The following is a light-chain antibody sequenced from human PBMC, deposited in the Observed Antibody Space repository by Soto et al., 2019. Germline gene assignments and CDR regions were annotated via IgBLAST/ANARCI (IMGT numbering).Light chain of an antibody. CDR3: MQGTHWPRT. J-gene: IGKJ1*01. CDR2: KVS. CDR1: QSLVHSDGNTY. Sequence: DAAMTQSPLSLPVTLGQPASISCRSSQSLVHSDGNTYLSWFQQRPGQSPRRLIYKVSNRDSGVPDRFSGSGSGTDFTLKISRVEAEDVGVYYCMQGTHWPRTFGQGTKVEVK. V-gene: IGKV2-30*02.